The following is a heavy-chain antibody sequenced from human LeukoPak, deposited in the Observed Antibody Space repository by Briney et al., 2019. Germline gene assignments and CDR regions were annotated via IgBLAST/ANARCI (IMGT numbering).Heavy chain of an antibody. CDR1: GYTFTSYG. CDR3: ATSSMVRGVHYYYYGMDV. J-gene: IGHJ6*02. Sequence: ASVKVSCKASGYTFTSYGISWVRQAPGQGLEWMGWISAYNGNTNYAQKLQGRVIMTTDTSTSTAYMELRSLRSDDTAVYYCATSSMVRGVHYYYYGMDVWGQGTTVTVSS. D-gene: IGHD3-10*01. V-gene: IGHV1-18*01. CDR2: ISAYNGNT.